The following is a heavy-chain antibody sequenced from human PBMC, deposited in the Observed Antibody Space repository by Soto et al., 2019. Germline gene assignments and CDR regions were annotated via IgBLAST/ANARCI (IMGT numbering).Heavy chain of an antibody. CDR3: ARDWALIAVAEMTFDY. CDR2: IWYDGSNK. D-gene: IGHD6-19*01. Sequence: GGSLRLSCAASGFTFSSYGMHWVRQAPGKGLEWVAVIWYDGSNKYYADSVKGRFTISRDNSKNTLYLQMNSLRAEDTAVYYCARDWALIAVAEMTFDYWGQGTLVTAPQ. J-gene: IGHJ4*02. CDR1: GFTFSSYG. V-gene: IGHV3-33*01.